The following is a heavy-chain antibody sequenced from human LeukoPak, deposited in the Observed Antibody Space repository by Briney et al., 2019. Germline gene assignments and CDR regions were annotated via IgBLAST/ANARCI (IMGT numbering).Heavy chain of an antibody. CDR1: GGSISGGGYY. CDR2: IYYNGNT. J-gene: IGHJ4*02. D-gene: IGHD4-17*01. CDR3: ARQGALDYGDFYFDY. Sequence: SETLSLTCSVSGGSISGGGYYWSWIRQHPGKGLEWIGYIYYNGNTYYNPSLESRVTMSVDTSKNQFSLKLSSVTAADTAVYYCARQGALDYGDFYFDYWGQGTLITVSS. V-gene: IGHV4-31*03.